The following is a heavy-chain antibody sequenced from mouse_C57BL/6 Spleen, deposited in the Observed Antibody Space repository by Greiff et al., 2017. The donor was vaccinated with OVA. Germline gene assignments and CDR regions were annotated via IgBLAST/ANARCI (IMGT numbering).Heavy chain of an antibody. CDR3: VSLSPRFAY. CDR1: GFSFNTYA. V-gene: IGHV10-1*01. CDR2: IRSKSNNYAT. D-gene: IGHD6-5*01. J-gene: IGHJ3*01. Sequence: GGGLVQPKGSLKLSCAASGFSFNTYAMNWVRQAPGKGLEWVARIRSKSNNYATYYADSVKDRFTISRDDSESMLYLQMNNLKTEDTAMYYCVSLSPRFAYWGQGTLVTVSA.